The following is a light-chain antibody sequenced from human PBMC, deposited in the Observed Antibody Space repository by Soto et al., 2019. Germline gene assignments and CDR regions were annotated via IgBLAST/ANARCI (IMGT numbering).Light chain of an antibody. V-gene: IGKV4-1*01. Sequence: DIVLTQSPDSLAVSLGERATINCKSSQSLFSPSNHKNFLAWYRQYPGQPHELLFYWASSRQSGVPDRLSGSGSGTDFTLTINNLHPEDVAVYYCQQHFASPVTFGGGTKVDI. CDR1: QSLFSPSNHKNF. CDR2: WAS. CDR3: QQHFASPVT. J-gene: IGKJ4*01.